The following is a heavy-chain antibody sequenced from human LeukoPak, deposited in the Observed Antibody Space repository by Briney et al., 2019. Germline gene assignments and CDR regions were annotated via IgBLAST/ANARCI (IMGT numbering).Heavy chain of an antibody. CDR1: GFTFSSYG. J-gene: IGHJ4*02. D-gene: IGHD5-18*01. CDR3: AKDSGYSYGPFDY. CDR2: ISYDGSNK. Sequence: GGSLRLSGAASGFTFSSYGMHWVRQAPGRGLEWVAVISYDGSNKYYADSVKGRFTISRDNSKNTLYLQMNSLRAEDTAVYYCAKDSGYSYGPFDYWGQGTLVTVSS. V-gene: IGHV3-30*18.